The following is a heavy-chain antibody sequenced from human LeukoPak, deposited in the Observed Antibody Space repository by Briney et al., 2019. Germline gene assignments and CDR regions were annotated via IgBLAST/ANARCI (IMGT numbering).Heavy chain of an antibody. V-gene: IGHV3-21*01. CDR2: ISSSSSYI. CDR3: ASSKASTICGGERRLNWFDP. J-gene: IGHJ5*02. CDR1: GLTFTSYS. Sequence: GGSLRLSCAASGLTFTSYSMNWVRQAPGEGLEWVSSISSSSSYIYYADSVKGRFNISRDNAKNSLYLQMNSLRAEDTAVYYCASSKASTICGGERRLNWFDPWGQGTLVTVSS. D-gene: IGHD3-3*01.